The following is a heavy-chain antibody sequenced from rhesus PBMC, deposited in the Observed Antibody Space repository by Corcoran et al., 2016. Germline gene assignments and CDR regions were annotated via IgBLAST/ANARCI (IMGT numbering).Heavy chain of an antibody. D-gene: IGHD2-15*01. CDR1: GFTFSADT. CDR2: INSGGGST. CDR3: AKVYCSSTYCSSGYFDY. Sequence: EVQLVETGGGLVQPGGSLRLSCAASGFTFSADTMHWVRQAPGKGLEWISAINSGGGSTYYADSVKGRFTISRDNSKNTLSLQMNSLRTEDTAVYYCAKVYCSSTYCSSGYFDYWGQGVLVTVSS. V-gene: IGHV3-103*01. J-gene: IGHJ4*01.